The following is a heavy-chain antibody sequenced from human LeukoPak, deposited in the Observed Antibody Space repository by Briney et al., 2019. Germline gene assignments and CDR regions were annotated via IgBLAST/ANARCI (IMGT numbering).Heavy chain of an antibody. CDR1: GFTLDDYA. Sequence: GRSLRLSCAASGFTLDDYAMHWVRQAPRKGLEWVSGILRNSGSIGYADSVKGRFTISRDDAKNSLYLQMNSLRAEDTALYYCVKDGGRDTAAAYYWGQGTLVSVSS. CDR2: ILRNSGSI. V-gene: IGHV3-9*01. D-gene: IGHD6-13*01. J-gene: IGHJ4*02. CDR3: VKDGGRDTAAAYY.